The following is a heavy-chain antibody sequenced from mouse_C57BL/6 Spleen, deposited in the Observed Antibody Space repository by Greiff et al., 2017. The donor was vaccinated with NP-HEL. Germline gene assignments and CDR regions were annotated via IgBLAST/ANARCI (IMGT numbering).Heavy chain of an antibody. CDR2: IDPETGGT. CDR3: TKGPPTGFAY. CDR1: GYTFTDYE. V-gene: IGHV1-15*01. J-gene: IGHJ3*01. Sequence: QVQLQQSGAELVRPGASVTLSCKASGYTFTDYEMHWVKQTPVHGLEWIGAIDPETGGTAYNQKFKGKAILTADKSSSTAYMELRSLTSEDSAVYYCTKGPPTGFAYWGQGTLVTVSA.